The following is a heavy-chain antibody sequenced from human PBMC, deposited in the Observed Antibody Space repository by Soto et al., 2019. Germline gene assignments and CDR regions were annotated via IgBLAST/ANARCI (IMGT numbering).Heavy chain of an antibody. J-gene: IGHJ3*02. CDR1: GGTFSSYA. V-gene: IGHV1-69*06. CDR3: ARVSEMATINQAFDI. D-gene: IGHD5-12*01. CDR2: IIPIFGTA. Sequence: ASVKVSCKASGGTFSSYAISWVRQAPGQGLEWMGGIIPIFGTANYAQKFQGRVTITADKSTSTAYMELSSLRSEDTAVYYCARVSEMATINQAFDIWGQGPMVTVS.